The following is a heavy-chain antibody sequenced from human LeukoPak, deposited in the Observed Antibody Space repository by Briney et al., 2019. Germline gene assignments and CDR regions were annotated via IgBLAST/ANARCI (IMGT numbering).Heavy chain of an antibody. D-gene: IGHD3-10*01. CDR2: VSDSGSST. Sequence: GGSLRLSCAASGFTFYDYAMSWVRQAPGTGLEWVSTVSDSGSSTYYADSVRGRFTISRDNSKNTLYLQMDSLRAEDTAIYYCAKVPYSDYGSGRPPFMDVWGQGTTVAVSS. J-gene: IGHJ6*02. CDR1: GFTFYDYA. V-gene: IGHV3-23*01. CDR3: AKVPYSDYGSGRPPFMDV.